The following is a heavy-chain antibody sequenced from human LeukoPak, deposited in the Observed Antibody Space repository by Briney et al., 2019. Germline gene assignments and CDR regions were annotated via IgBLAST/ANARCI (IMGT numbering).Heavy chain of an antibody. Sequence: GGSLRLSCAASGFTFSDYYMSWIHQAPGKGLEWVSYISSSGSTIYYADSVKGRFTISRDNAKNSLYLQMNSLRAEDTAVYYCARATSSGWIFDYWGQGTLVTVSS. CDR2: ISSSGSTI. CDR3: ARATSSGWIFDY. CDR1: GFTFSDYY. V-gene: IGHV3-11*01. D-gene: IGHD6-19*01. J-gene: IGHJ4*02.